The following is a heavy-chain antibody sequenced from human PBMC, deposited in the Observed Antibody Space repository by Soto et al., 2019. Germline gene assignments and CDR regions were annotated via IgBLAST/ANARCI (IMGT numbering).Heavy chain of an antibody. Sequence: ASVKVSCKASGYTFTGYYMHWVRQAPGQGLEWMGCINPNSGDTNYAQKFQGRVTMTRDTSISTAYMELSTLRSDDTAVYYCARESITGGHDAFDIWGQGTMVTVS. V-gene: IGHV1-2*02. J-gene: IGHJ3*02. D-gene: IGHD1-20*01. CDR3: ARESITGGHDAFDI. CDR2: INPNSGDT. CDR1: GYTFTGYY.